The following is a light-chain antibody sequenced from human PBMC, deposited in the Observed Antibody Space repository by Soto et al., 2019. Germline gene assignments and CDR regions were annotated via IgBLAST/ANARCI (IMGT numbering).Light chain of an antibody. CDR1: ITNIGTNY. CDR3: AAWDDRLSGTV. CDR2: RNN. V-gene: IGLV1-47*01. J-gene: IGLJ7*01. Sequence: QAVVTQPPSASGTPGQRVTISCSGSITNIGTNYVFWYQQLPGTAPKLLIFRNNQRPSWVPDRFSGSKSGTSASLAISGLRSEDEATFYCAAWDDRLSGTVFGGGTQLTVL.